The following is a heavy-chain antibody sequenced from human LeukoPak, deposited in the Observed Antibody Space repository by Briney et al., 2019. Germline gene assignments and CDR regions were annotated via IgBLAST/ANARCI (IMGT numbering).Heavy chain of an antibody. CDR1: GYTFTSYS. CDR2: SSTYNGDT. J-gene: IGHJ3*02. V-gene: IGHV1-18*01. D-gene: IGHD2-15*01. CDR3: ARDXXCSGAXXVXVFDI. Sequence: ASVKVSCTTSGYTFTSYSISWVRQAPGQGLEWMGWSSTYNGDTNYAQKLQGRVTMTTDTSTSTAYMELRSLRSDDTAVYYCARDXXCSGAXXVXVFDIWGQGTMVTVSS.